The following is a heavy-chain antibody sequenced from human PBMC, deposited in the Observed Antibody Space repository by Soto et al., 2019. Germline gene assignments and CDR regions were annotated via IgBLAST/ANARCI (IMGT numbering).Heavy chain of an antibody. CDR2: IRQDGNEM. J-gene: IGHJ6*02. Sequence: PRLSCAASGFTIGGAWMSWVRQAPGKGLEWVAKIRQDGNEMYYVDAVRGRFTISRDNAKNSLYLQMNSLRVEDTALYYCARDGYSYALDVWGQGTTVTVSS. CDR1: GFTIGGAW. V-gene: IGHV3-7*01. CDR3: ARDGYSYALDV.